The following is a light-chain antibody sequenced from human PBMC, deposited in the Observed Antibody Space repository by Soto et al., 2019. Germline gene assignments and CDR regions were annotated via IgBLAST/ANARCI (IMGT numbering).Light chain of an antibody. CDR1: QSVSSN. Sequence: EIFMTQSPATLSVSRWERATLSWRASQSVSSNLAWYQQKPGQAPRLLIYGASNRATGIPDRFSGSGSGTDFTLTISRLEPEDFAVYYCQQYGSSGTFGQGTKVDIK. J-gene: IGKJ1*01. V-gene: IGKV3-20*01. CDR2: GAS. CDR3: QQYGSSGT.